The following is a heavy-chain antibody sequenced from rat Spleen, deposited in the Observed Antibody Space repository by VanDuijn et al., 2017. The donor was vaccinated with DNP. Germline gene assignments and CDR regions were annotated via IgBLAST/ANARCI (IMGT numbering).Heavy chain of an antibody. V-gene: IGHV5-29*01. CDR3: VRWNSGHFDY. D-gene: IGHD4-3*01. Sequence: EVQLVESGGGLVQPGRSLKLSCAASGFTFSNYGMAWVRQAPTKGLEWVATISGDGSRTYHRDSVKGRFTISRDNAKSTLYLQMNSLRSEDMATYYCVRWNSGHFDYWGQGVMVTVSS. CDR1: GFTFSNYG. CDR2: ISGDGSRT. J-gene: IGHJ2*01.